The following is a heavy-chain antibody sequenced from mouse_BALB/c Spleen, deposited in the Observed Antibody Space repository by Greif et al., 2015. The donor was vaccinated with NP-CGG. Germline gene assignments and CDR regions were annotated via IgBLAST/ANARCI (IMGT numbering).Heavy chain of an antibody. J-gene: IGHJ1*01. CDR1: GYTFTDYV. CDR2: IYPGSGST. CDR3: ARWIRLRGSSSHWYFDV. D-gene: IGHD1-1*01. Sequence: QVQLQQSGPELVKPGASVKMSCKASGYTFTDYVISWVKQRTGQGLEWIGEIYPGSGSTYYNEKFKGKATLTADKSSNTAYMQLSSLTSEDSAVYFCARWIRLRGSSSHWYFDVWGAGTTVTVSS. V-gene: IGHV1-81*01.